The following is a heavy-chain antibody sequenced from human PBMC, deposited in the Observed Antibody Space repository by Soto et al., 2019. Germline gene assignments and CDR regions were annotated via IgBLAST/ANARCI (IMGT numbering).Heavy chain of an antibody. CDR3: ARLVAAGPVWMQHADYFDL. CDR2: IYYSGST. CDR1: GGSISSSSYY. J-gene: IGHJ2*01. Sequence: SETLSLTCTVSGGSISSSSYYWGWIRQPPGKGLEWIGSIYYSGSTYYNPSLKSRVTISVDTSKNQFSLKLSSVTAADTAVYYCARLVAAGPVWMQHADYFDLWGRGTLVTVSS. D-gene: IGHD6-19*01. V-gene: IGHV4-39*01.